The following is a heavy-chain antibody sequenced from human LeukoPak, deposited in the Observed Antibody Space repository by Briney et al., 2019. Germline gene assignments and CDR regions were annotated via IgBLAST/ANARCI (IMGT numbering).Heavy chain of an antibody. V-gene: IGHV4-34*01. CDR2: INHSGST. Sequence: PSETLSLTCAVYGGSFSGYYWSWIRQPPGKGLEWIGEINHSGSTNYNPSLKSRVTISVDTSKNQFSLKLSPVTAADTAVYYCALGPYYYYYGMDVWGQGTTVTVSS. CDR3: ALGPYYYYYGMDV. J-gene: IGHJ6*02. CDR1: GGSFSGYY.